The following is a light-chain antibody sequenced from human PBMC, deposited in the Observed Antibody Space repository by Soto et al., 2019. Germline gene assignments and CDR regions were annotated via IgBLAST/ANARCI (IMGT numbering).Light chain of an antibody. J-gene: IGKJ1*01. V-gene: IGKV3-15*01. CDR2: DTS. CDR3: HQRQSWPRT. Sequence: VMRQSPATLSVSPGEGATLSCRASQGIGDTVAWYQHKPGQTPRLLIYDTSTRATGVPARFSGSVSGTDFTLTSSNLETEDFALYYCHQRQSWPRTVGQGTKVDI. CDR1: QGIGDT.